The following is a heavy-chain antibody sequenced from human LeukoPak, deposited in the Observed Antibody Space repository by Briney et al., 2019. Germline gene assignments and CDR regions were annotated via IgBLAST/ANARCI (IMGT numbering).Heavy chain of an antibody. CDR1: GFTFRSYG. Sequence: PGGSLRLPCAASGFTFRSYGMSWVRQAPGKGLEWVSAISGSGGSTYYADSVKGRFTISRDNSKNTLYLQMNSLRAEDTAVYYCAKDPRIQLWADFDYWGQGTLVTVSS. V-gene: IGHV3-23*01. D-gene: IGHD5-18*01. J-gene: IGHJ4*02. CDR2: ISGSGGST. CDR3: AKDPRIQLWADFDY.